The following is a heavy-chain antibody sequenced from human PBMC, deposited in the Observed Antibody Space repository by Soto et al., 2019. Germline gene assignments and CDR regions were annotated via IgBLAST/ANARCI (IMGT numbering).Heavy chain of an antibody. Sequence: EVQLVESGGGLVKPGGSLRLSCAASGFTFSSYSMNWVRQAPGKGLEWVSSISSSSSYIYYADSVKGRFTISRDNAKNSLYLQMNSLRAEDTAVYYCARGGKRWLQYTPLDYWGQGTLVTVSS. CDR3: ARGGKRWLQYTPLDY. CDR2: ISSSSSYI. V-gene: IGHV3-21*01. D-gene: IGHD4-4*01. J-gene: IGHJ4*02. CDR1: GFTFSSYS.